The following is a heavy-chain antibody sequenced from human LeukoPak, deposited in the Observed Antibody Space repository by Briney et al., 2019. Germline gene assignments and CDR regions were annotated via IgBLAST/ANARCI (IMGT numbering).Heavy chain of an antibody. CDR3: ARFTWGGPGYYGMDV. V-gene: IGHV1-69*13. CDR1: GGTFSSYA. Sequence: GASVKVSCKASGGTFSSYAISWVRQAPGQGLEWMGGIIPIFGTANYAQKFQGRVTITADESTSTAYMELSSLRSEDTAVYYCARFTWGGPGYYGMDVWGKGTTVTVSS. CDR2: IIPIFGTA. D-gene: IGHD3-16*01. J-gene: IGHJ6*04.